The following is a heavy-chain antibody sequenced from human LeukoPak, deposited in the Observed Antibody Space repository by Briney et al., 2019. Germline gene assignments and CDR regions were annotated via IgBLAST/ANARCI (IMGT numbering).Heavy chain of an antibody. Sequence: ASVKVSCKASGYIFTGYYMHWVRQAPGQGPEWMGWINPNSGGTNYTQKFQGRVTMTRDTSISTAYMEMSRLTSDDTAVYYCARGSGYDYRAFDIWGQGTTVTVSS. CDR2: INPNSGGT. CDR1: GYIFTGYY. D-gene: IGHD5-12*01. J-gene: IGHJ3*02. V-gene: IGHV1-2*02. CDR3: ARGSGYDYRAFDI.